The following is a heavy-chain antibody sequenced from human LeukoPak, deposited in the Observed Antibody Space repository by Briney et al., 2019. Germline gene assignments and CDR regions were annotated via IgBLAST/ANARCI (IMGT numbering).Heavy chain of an antibody. J-gene: IGHJ4*02. CDR2: ISISSSYI. CDR1: GFTFSSYS. D-gene: IGHD3-3*01. CDR3: ASRSGFRY. Sequence: PGGSLRLSCAASGFTFSSYSMNWVRQAPGKGLEWVSSISISSSYIYYADSVKGRFTISRDNAKNSLYLQMNSLRAEDTAVYYCASRSGFRYWGQGTLVTVSS. V-gene: IGHV3-21*01.